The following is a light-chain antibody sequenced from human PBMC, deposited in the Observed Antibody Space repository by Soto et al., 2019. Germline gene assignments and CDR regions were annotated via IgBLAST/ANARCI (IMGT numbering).Light chain of an antibody. CDR2: GNS. CDR3: QSYDSSLSGNWV. Sequence: QSVLTQPPSVSGAPGQRVTISCTGSSSNIGAGYDVHWYQQLPGTAPKLLIYGNSNRPSGVPDRFSGSKSGTSASLAITEIQAEDEADYYCQSYDSSLSGNWVFGGGTKLTVL. CDR1: SSNIGAGYD. V-gene: IGLV1-40*01. J-gene: IGLJ3*02.